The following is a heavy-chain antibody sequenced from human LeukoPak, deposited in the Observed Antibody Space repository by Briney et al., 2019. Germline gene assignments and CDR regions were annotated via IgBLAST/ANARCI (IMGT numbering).Heavy chain of an antibody. CDR2: INHSGST. J-gene: IGHJ6*03. CDR3: ARGRKTMVRGVISSSSLYYYSYYMDV. D-gene: IGHD3-10*01. CDR1: GGSISSYY. Sequence: SETLSLTCTVSGGSISSYYWSWIRQPPGKGLEWLGEINHSGSTNYNPSLKSRVTISVDTSKNQLSLKLSSVTAADTAVYYCARGRKTMVRGVISSSSLYYYSYYMDVWGKGTTVTVSS. V-gene: IGHV4-34*01.